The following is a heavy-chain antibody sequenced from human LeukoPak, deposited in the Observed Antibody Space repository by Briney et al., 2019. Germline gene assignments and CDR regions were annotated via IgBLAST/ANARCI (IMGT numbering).Heavy chain of an antibody. CDR2: IYTSGST. Sequence: PSETLSLTCTVSGGSISSYYWSWIRQPAGKGLEWIGRIYTSGSTNYNPSLKSRVTMSVDTSKNQFSLKLTSVTAADTAVYYCARLLGSSGYAGDWYFDLWGPGALVTVSS. D-gene: IGHD3-22*01. CDR1: GGSISSYY. V-gene: IGHV4-4*07. CDR3: ARLLGSSGYAGDWYFDL. J-gene: IGHJ2*01.